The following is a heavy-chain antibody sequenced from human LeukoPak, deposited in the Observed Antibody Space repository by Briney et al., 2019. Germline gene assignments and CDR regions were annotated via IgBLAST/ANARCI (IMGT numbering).Heavy chain of an antibody. CDR2: ISSSSSHI. CDR3: AKLGVTTPVDY. CDR1: GFTFSTYS. V-gene: IGHV3-21*04. Sequence: PGGSLRLSCAVSGFTFSTYSMNWVRQAPGKGLEWVSSISSSSSHINYADSLKGRFTISRDNSKNTLYLQMNSLRAEDTAVYYCAKLGVTTPVDYWGQGTLVTVSS. J-gene: IGHJ4*02. D-gene: IGHD4-17*01.